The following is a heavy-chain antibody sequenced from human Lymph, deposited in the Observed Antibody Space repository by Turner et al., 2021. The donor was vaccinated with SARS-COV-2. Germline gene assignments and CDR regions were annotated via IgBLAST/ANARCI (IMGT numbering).Heavy chain of an antibody. CDR3: ARGRYSGGGMDV. Sequence: QVQLVQSGAEVKKPGASAKVSCKAPGYTFTSYDINWVRQATGQGLEWMGWMNPNSGNTGYEQKFQGRVTMTRNTSISTAYMEQSSLRSEDTAVYYCARGRYSGGGMDVWGQGTTVTVSS. CDR2: MNPNSGNT. V-gene: IGHV1-8*02. CDR1: GYTFTSYD. J-gene: IGHJ6*02. D-gene: IGHD1-26*01.